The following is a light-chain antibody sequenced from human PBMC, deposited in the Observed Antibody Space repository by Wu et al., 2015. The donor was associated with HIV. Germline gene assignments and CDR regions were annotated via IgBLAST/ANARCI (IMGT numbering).Light chain of an antibody. CDR2: GAS. V-gene: IGKV3-15*01. J-gene: IGKJ1*01. CDR1: QSIGSD. CDR3: QQYNDWSGWT. Sequence: EIVMTQSPATLSVSPGERATLSCRAGQSIGSDLAWYQQKPGQAPGLLIYGASTRATGIPTRFSGSGSGTEFTLTISSVQSEDFAVYYCQQYNDWSGWTFGQGTKVEI.